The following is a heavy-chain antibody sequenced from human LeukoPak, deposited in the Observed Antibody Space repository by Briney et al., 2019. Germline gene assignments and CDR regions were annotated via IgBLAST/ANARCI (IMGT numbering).Heavy chain of an antibody. V-gene: IGHV4-59*01. CDR2: IYYSGST. J-gene: IGHJ5*02. CDR3: ARYVDTATNWFDP. D-gene: IGHD5-18*01. CDR1: RVSISSYY. Sequence: SETRSLTCPVSRVSISSYYGSWIRQPPGKGLEWIGSIYYSGSTNYNPSLKSRVTISVDTSKNQFSLKLSSVTAADTAVYYCARYVDTATNWFDPWGQGTLVTVSS.